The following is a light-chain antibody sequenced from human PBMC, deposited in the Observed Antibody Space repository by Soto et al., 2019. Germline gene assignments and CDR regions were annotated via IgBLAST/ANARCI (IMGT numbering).Light chain of an antibody. CDR2: GAS. CDR1: QSVSSN. J-gene: IGKJ1*01. V-gene: IGKV3-15*01. CDR3: QQYDNWPET. Sequence: EIVMTQSPATLSVSPGEGASLSCRASQSVSSNLAWYQQKPGQAPRLLIFGASTRATGFPARFSGSRSGTEFTLTISSLQSEDFAFYYCQQYDNWPETFGQGTKVEIK.